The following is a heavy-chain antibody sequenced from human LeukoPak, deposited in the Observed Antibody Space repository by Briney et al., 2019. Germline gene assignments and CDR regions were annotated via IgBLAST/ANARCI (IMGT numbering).Heavy chain of an antibody. J-gene: IGHJ2*01. CDR3: ARIWIWYFDL. D-gene: IGHD2-2*03. Sequence: SETLSLTCTVSSGSISSSSYYWGWICQPPGKGLEWIGEINHSGSTNYNPSLKSRVTISVDTSKNQFSLKLSSVTAADTAVYYCARIWIWYFDLWGRGTLVTVSS. CDR2: INHSGST. V-gene: IGHV4-39*07. CDR1: SGSISSSSYY.